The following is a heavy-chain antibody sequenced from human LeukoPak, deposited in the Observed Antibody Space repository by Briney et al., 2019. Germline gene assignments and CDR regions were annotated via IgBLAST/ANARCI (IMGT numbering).Heavy chain of an antibody. CDR3: ARHYYGSGSYNDY. Sequence: SETLSLTCTVSGGSISSSSYYWGWIRQPPGKGLEWIGSIYYSGSTYYNPSLKSRVTISVDTSKNQFSLKLSSVTAADTAVYYCARHYYGSGSYNDYWGQGTLVTVSS. V-gene: IGHV4-39*07. CDR1: GGSISSSSYY. D-gene: IGHD3-10*01. CDR2: IYYSGST. J-gene: IGHJ4*02.